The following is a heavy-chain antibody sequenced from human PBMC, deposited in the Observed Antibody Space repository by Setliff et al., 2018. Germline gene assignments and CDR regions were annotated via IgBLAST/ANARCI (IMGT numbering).Heavy chain of an antibody. J-gene: IGHJ3*01. D-gene: IGHD7-27*01. V-gene: IGHV3-66*02. CDR2: LYSGGNT. CDR3: ARQPPLNWAIPFDL. CDR1: GFSVNDNY. Sequence: PGGSLRLSCTASGFSVNDNYINWVRQAPGKGLEWVSVLYSGGNTGYPDSVKGRFTISGDNSKNTVYLQMNSLRREDTGVYYCARQPPLNWAIPFDLWGQGKRVTVSS.